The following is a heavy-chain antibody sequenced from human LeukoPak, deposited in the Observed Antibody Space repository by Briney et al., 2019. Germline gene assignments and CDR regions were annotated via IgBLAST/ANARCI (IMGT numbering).Heavy chain of an antibody. CDR3: VTASSKSLPN. CDR2: MHLDGST. Sequence: SETLSLTCAVSGGSITNNNWWAWVRQPPTKGLEWIAEMHLDGSTNYNPPLKSRVTISIDKSRNQFSLTLTSVTAADTAIYYCVTASSKSLPNWGQGTLVTVSS. CDR1: GGSITNNNW. D-gene: IGHD5/OR15-5a*01. V-gene: IGHV4/OR15-8*02. J-gene: IGHJ4*02.